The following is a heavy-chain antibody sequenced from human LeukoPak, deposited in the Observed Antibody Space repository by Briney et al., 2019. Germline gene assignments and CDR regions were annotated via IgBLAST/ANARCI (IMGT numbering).Heavy chain of an antibody. Sequence: GGSLRLSCAASDFNFITYAMSWVRQAPGKGLEWVSTISGGGDVTYYADSVKGRFTISRDNSKNTLYLQMNSLKTEDTAVYYCTTGRMQISAHNAFDIWGQGTMVTVSS. CDR2: ISGGGDVT. V-gene: IGHV3-23*01. CDR1: DFNFITYA. J-gene: IGHJ3*02. D-gene: IGHD1-14*01. CDR3: TTGRMQISAHNAFDI.